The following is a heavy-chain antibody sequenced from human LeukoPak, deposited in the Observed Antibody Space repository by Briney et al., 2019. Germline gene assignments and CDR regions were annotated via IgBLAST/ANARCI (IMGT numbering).Heavy chain of an antibody. CDR2: SSGSGDNT. D-gene: IGHD3-22*01. CDR1: GFTFSSYA. J-gene: IGHJ4*02. V-gene: IGHV3-23*01. Sequence: GGSLRLSCAASGFTFSSYAMSWVRQAPGKGLEWVSGSSGSGDNTYYADSVKGRFTISRDNSKNTLYVQVNSLGTEDTAAYYCAKGSYYDSSGSFYFDYWGQGTLVTVSS. CDR3: AKGSYYDSSGSFYFDY.